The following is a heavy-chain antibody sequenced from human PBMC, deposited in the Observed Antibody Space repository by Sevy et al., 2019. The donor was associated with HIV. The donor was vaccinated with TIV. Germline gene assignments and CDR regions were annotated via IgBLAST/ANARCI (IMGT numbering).Heavy chain of an antibody. D-gene: IGHD2-15*01. CDR2: ITGSSNYI. CDR3: VRDGWNY. CDR1: GFTFSTST. V-gene: IGHV3-21*01. Sequence: GGSLSCAASGFTFSTSTMNWVRQAPGKGLEWVSLITGSSNYILYADSVKGRFTISRDNAKNSLFLQMNSLRAEDTAVYYCVRDGWNYWGQGTLVTVSS. J-gene: IGHJ4*02.